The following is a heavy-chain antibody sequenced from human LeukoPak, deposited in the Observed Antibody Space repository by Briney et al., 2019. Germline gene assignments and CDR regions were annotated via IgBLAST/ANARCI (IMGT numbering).Heavy chain of an antibody. CDR3: ARRAHFGMPI. CDR2: FYYDGRT. V-gene: IGHV4-39*01. CDR1: GGSFSDSSYY. Sequence: KASETLSLTCTVSGGSFSDSSYYWAWIRRPPGKGLEWIGSFYYDGRTYYNPSLESRVTVSVDRSKNQFFVRLTSVSAADTAVCYCARRAHFGMPIWGQGTLVTVSS. D-gene: IGHD3-3*02. J-gene: IGHJ3*02.